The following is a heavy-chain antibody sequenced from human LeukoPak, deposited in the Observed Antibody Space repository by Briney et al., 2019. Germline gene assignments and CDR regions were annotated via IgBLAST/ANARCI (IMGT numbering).Heavy chain of an antibody. CDR2: ISGLGGST. V-gene: IGHV3-23*01. CDR1: GSTFSSYA. Sequence: GGPLRLPCAAPGSTFSSYAWSWVRQAPGKGLEWVSVISGLGGSTYYADSVKGRFAISRDNSKNTLWLQMNSLRADDTAIYYCARDVEARISAAGTFDYWGQGSLVTVSS. D-gene: IGHD6-13*01. CDR3: ARDVEARISAAGTFDY. J-gene: IGHJ4*02.